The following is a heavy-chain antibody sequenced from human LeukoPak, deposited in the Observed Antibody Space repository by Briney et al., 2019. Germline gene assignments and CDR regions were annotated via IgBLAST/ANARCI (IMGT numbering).Heavy chain of an antibody. V-gene: IGHV4-34*01. J-gene: IGHJ5*02. CDR2: INHSGST. Sequence: PSETLSLICAVYGGSFSGYYWSWIRQPPGKGLEWIGEINHSGSTNYNPSLKSRVTISVDTSKNQFSLKLSSVTAADTAVYYCARATYYDFWSGYPNWFDPWGQGTLVTVSS. D-gene: IGHD3-3*01. CDR1: GGSFSGYY. CDR3: ARATYYDFWSGYPNWFDP.